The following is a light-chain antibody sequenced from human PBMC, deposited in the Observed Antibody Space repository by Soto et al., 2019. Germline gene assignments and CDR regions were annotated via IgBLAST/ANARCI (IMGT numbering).Light chain of an antibody. V-gene: IGKV3-20*01. CDR2: GAS. Sequence: EIVLTQSPGTLSLSPGERATLSCRASQSVSSSYLAWYQQKPRQAPSLLIYGASSRATGTPDRFSGSGSGTDFTLTISRLEPEDFAVYYCQQYGSSGYTFGQGTKLEIK. CDR1: QSVSSSY. J-gene: IGKJ2*01. CDR3: QQYGSSGYT.